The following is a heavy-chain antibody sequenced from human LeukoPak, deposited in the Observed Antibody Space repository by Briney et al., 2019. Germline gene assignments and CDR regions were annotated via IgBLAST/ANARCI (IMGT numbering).Heavy chain of an antibody. D-gene: IGHD3-22*01. CDR3: ARVGRNYYDSSGPHRNWFDP. CDR2: SNHFGSS. J-gene: IGHJ5*02. CDR1: GGSFSDYS. Sequence: SETLSLTCAVYGGSFSDYSWSWLRQPPGKGLEWIGKSNHFGSSNIKASLKSRVTISVDTSKNQFSLKVTSVTAADTAVYHCARVGRNYYDSSGPHRNWFDPWGQGTLVTVSS. V-gene: IGHV4-34*01.